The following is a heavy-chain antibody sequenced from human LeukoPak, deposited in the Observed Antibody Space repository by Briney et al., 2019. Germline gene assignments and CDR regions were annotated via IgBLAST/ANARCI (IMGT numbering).Heavy chain of an antibody. V-gene: IGHV3-30-3*01. J-gene: IGHJ4*02. D-gene: IGHD3-10*01. CDR1: GFTFSNYA. CDR3: ARESKESYGSSFYF. Sequence: GGSLRLSCAASGFTFSNYAMHWVRQAPGKGLEWVAVISYDGSNKYYANSVKGRFTISRENSKDTLYVQMDSLRAEDTAVYYCARESKESYGSSFYFWGQGTLVTVSS. CDR2: ISYDGSNK.